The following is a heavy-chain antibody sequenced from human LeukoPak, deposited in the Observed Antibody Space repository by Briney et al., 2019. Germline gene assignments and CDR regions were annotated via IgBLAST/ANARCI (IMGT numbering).Heavy chain of an antibody. V-gene: IGHV3-23*01. CDR1: GFTFSSYA. J-gene: IGHJ6*02. CDR3: AREVAAAGPYYYYYYGMDV. D-gene: IGHD6-13*01. CDR2: ISGSGGST. Sequence: PGGSLRLPCAASGFTFSSYAMSWVRRAPGKGLEWVSAISGSGGSTYYADSVKGRFTISRDNSKNTLYLQMNSLRAEDTAVYYCAREVAAAGPYYYYYYGMDVWGQGTTVTVSS.